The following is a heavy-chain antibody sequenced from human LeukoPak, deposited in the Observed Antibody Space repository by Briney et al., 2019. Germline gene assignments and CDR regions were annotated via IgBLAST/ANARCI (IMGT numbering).Heavy chain of an antibody. J-gene: IGHJ4*02. CDR2: MNPNSGNT. V-gene: IGHV1-8*03. CDR1: GYTFTSYD. Sequence: ASVKVSCKASGYTFTSYDINWVRQATGQGLEWMGWMNPNSGNTGYAQKLQGRVTITRNTSISTAYMELSSLRSEDTAVYYCARGPSLDYFDYWGQGTLVTVSS. CDR3: ARGPSLDYFDY.